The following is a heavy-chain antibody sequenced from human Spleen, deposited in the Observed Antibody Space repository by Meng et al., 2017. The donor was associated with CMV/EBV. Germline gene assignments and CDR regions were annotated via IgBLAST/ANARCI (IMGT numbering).Heavy chain of an antibody. D-gene: IGHD3-10*01. CDR2: IYSSGRT. V-gene: IGHV4-4*07. CDR1: RGPISSYY. J-gene: IGHJ5*02. CDR3: ARGTNYGAGNWFDL. Sequence: QGSGPGLVKPSESLSLSLTVSRGPISSYYWNGCRQPAGKGLEWIGRIYSSGRTNYSPSLPSRVTMSIDTSYNQFSVKLSSVTAADTAVYYCARGTNYGAGNWFDLWGQGTLVTVSS.